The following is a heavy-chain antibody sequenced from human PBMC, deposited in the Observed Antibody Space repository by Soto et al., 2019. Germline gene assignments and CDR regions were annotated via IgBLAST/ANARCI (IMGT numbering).Heavy chain of an antibody. CDR2: IAGNGGIL. D-gene: IGHD1-26*01. V-gene: IGHV3-23*01. CDR3: ARAPTASGSCLDY. CDR1: GFTFSNYV. Sequence: GGSLRLSCVAPGFTFSNYVMSWFRQAPGKGLECVAAIAGNGGILYYTDSVKGRFSISRDNSKNQFSLKLSSVTAADTAVYYCARAPTASGSCLDYWGQGTLLTVSS. J-gene: IGHJ4*02.